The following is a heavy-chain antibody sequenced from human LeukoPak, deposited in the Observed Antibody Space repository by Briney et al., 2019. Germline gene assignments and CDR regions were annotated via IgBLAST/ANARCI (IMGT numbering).Heavy chain of an antibody. CDR1: EFTFSSYS. D-gene: IGHD5-18*01. Sequence: GGSLRLSCAASEFTFSSYSMNWVRQAPGKGLEWVSSISSSSSYIYYADSVKGRFTISRDNAKNSLYLQMNSLRAEDTAVYYCARDSVHRTAMLTSHYFDYWGQGTLVTVSS. CDR2: ISSSSSYI. V-gene: IGHV3-21*01. CDR3: ARDSVHRTAMLTSHYFDY. J-gene: IGHJ4*02.